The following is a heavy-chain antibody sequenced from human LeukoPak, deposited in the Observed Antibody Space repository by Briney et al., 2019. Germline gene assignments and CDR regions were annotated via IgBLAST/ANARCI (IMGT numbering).Heavy chain of an antibody. J-gene: IGHJ3*01. CDR3: AREELGGAFDV. V-gene: IGHV1-3*01. Sequence: ASVKVSCKASGYTFTSYAMHWVRQAPGQRLEWMGWINAGDGNTKYSQKFQGRVTITRDTSASTAYMELSSLRSEDTAVYYCAREELGGAFDVWGQGTMVTVSS. CDR1: GYTFTSYA. D-gene: IGHD2-15*01. CDR2: INAGDGNT.